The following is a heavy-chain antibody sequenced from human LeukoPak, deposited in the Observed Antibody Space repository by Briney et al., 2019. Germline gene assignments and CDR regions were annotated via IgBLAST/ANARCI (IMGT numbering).Heavy chain of an antibody. CDR1: GFTFDDYT. D-gene: IGHD7-27*01. J-gene: IGHJ4*02. V-gene: IGHV3-43*01. CDR2: ISWDGGST. CDR3: AREAFSNWGFSFDY. Sequence: GGSLRLSCAASGFTFDDYTMHWVRQAPGKGLEWVSLISWDGGSTYYADSVKGRFTISRDNSKNSLYLQMNSLRAEDTAVYYCAREAFSNWGFSFDYWGQGTLVTVSS.